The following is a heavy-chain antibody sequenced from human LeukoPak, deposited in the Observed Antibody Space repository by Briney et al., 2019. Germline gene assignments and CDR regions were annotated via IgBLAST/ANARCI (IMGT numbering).Heavy chain of an antibody. CDR1: GYTFTGYY. J-gene: IGHJ6*03. V-gene: IGHV1-2*02. CDR3: ARVTEDNWNFGYYYYYMDV. D-gene: IGHD1-7*01. CDR2: INPNSGGT. Sequence: GASVKVSCKASGYTFTGYYMHWVRQAPGQGLEWMRWINPNSGGTNYAQKFQGRVTMTRDTSISTAYMELSRLRSDDTAVYYCARVTEDNWNFGYYYYYMDVWGKGTTVTVSS.